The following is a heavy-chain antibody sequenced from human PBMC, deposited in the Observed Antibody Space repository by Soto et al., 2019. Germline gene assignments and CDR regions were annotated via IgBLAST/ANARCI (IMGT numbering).Heavy chain of an antibody. CDR2: ISSSSSYI. D-gene: IGHD4-17*01. J-gene: IGHJ4*02. V-gene: IGHV3-21*01. CDR1: GFTFSSYS. CDR3: ASYGDYEDYFDY. Sequence: EVQLVESGGGLVKPGGSLRLSCAASGFTFSSYSMNWVRQAPGKGLEWVSSISSSSSYIYYADSVKGRFTISIDNAKNSLYLQMNSLRAEDTAVYYCASYGDYEDYFDYWGQGTLVTVSS.